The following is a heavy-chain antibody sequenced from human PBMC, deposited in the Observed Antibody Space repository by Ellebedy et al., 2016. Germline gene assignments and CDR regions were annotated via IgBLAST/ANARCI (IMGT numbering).Heavy chain of an antibody. V-gene: IGHV3-13*01. CDR2: SGTAGDI. Sequence: GESLKISCAASGFPSSNYYMHWVRQPTGKGLEWVSASGTAGDIYYADSVKGRFTISREDAKNSLFLQINSLRAGDTAVYYCARNNYYDSRGYWSAGDSWGQGTLVTVSS. CDR1: GFPSSNYY. CDR3: ARNNYYDSRGYWSAGDS. J-gene: IGHJ4*02. D-gene: IGHD3-22*01.